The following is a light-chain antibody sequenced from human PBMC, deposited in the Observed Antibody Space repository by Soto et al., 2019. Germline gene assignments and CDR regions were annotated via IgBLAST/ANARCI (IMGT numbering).Light chain of an antibody. Sequence: EIVLTQSPGTLSLSPGERATLSCRASQSVSRSHLAWYQQKPGQAPRLLIYDASSRATGIPDRFGGSGSGTDFTLTISRLEPEDFAVYSCQQYGRSPTTFGGGTKVEIK. V-gene: IGKV3-20*01. J-gene: IGKJ4*01. CDR1: QSVSRSH. CDR3: QQYGRSPTT. CDR2: DAS.